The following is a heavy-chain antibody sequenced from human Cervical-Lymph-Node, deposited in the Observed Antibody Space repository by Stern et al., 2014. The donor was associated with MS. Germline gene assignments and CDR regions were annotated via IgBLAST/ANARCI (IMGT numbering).Heavy chain of an antibody. J-gene: IGHJ4*02. CDR2: LNPNSDDP. V-gene: IGHV1-2*06. CDR3: AREATRIIVGIDY. D-gene: IGHD2/OR15-2a*01. Sequence: VQLEESGAKMKKPGASVKVSCKASGYDFTGFFIHLVRQVPGQGLEWMGRLNPNSDDPTYAQNFQDRVTLTRDTSISTAYLELSRLTSADTAVYYCAREATRIIVGIDYWGQGTQVTVSS. CDR1: GYDFTGFF.